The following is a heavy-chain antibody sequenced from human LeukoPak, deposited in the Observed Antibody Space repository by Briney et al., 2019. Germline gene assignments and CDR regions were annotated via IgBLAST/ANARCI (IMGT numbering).Heavy chain of an antibody. CDR3: ARDYCSSTTCYDSYYYGMDV. CDR2: IYYTGST. D-gene: IGHD2-2*01. J-gene: IGHJ6*02. V-gene: IGHV4-59*01. Sequence: SETLSLTCTVSGGSISSYYWSWIRQPPGKGLEWIGYIYYTGSTSYNPSLKSRVTISMDTSKNQFSLKLSSVTAADSAVYYCARDYCSSTTCYDSYYYGMDVWGQGTTVTVSS. CDR1: GGSISSYY.